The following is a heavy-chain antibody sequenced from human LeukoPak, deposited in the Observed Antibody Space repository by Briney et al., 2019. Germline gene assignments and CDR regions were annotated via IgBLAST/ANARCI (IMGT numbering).Heavy chain of an antibody. CDR2: IKQDGSEK. V-gene: IGHV3-7*01. Sequence: GGSLRLSCAASGFTFSSYWMSWVRHAPGKGLEWVANIKQDGSEKYYVDSVKGRFTISRDNAKNSVYLQMNSLRAEDTAVYYCARDRNPYYYDSSTDAFDIWGQGTMVTVSS. D-gene: IGHD3-22*01. CDR3: ARDRNPYYYDSSTDAFDI. J-gene: IGHJ3*02. CDR1: GFTFSSYW.